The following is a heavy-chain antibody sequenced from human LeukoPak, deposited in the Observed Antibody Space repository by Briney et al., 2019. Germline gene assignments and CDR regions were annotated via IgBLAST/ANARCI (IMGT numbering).Heavy chain of an antibody. D-gene: IGHD2-2*01. J-gene: IGHJ1*01. CDR2: INHSGST. CDR3: ARGGPYCSSTSCYGSGGYFQH. CDR1: GGSFSGYY. Sequence: SETLSLTCAVYGGSFSGYYWSWIRQPPGKGLEWIGEINHSGSTNYNPSLKSRVTISVDTSKNQFSPKLSSVTAADTAVYYCARGGPYCSSTSCYGSGGYFQHWGQGTLVTVSS. V-gene: IGHV4-34*01.